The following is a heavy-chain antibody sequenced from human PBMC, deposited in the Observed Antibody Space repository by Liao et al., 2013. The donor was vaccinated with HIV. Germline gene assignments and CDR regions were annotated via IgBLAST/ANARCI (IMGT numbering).Heavy chain of an antibody. CDR1: GGSISGYSYY. CDR2: IYSGGST. Sequence: QVQLQESGPGLVKPSETLSLTCTVSGGSISGYSYYWGWIRQSPGKGLEWIGSIYSGGSTYYNPSLKNPVTISIDTSNSQFSLSLRSVTAADTAIYFCARGLFSFDYWGQGILVTVSS. CDR3: ARGLFSFDY. J-gene: IGHJ4*02. D-gene: IGHD2/OR15-2a*01. V-gene: IGHV4-39*07.